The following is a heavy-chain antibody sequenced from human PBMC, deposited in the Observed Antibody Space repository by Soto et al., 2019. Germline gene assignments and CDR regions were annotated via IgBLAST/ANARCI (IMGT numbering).Heavy chain of an antibody. J-gene: IGHJ4*02. Sequence: SLLRSVTCGVGRECRTRKKPYNWNRQPPGKGLEWVAEIQHGGSSNCNPSLKSRVTISVDKSKNQFSLKVNSLTAADTAVYYCARGHMTTGSSYDYWGQGTLVTVSS. D-gene: IGHD3-10*01. CDR2: IQHGGSS. CDR1: RECRTRKKP. V-gene: IGHV4-4*02. CDR3: ARGHMTTGSSYDY.